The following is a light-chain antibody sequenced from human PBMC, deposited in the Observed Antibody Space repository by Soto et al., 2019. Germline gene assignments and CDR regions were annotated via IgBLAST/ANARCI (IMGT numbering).Light chain of an antibody. J-gene: IGKJ4*01. Sequence: DIQMTQSPSSLSASVGDRVTITCRASQGISNSLAWYQQNAGKSTKLLIYAASNLQSGVPSRFSGSGSGTDFIPTISSLQPEDVATYYCQTYNSARVTFGGGTKVEIK. V-gene: IGKV1-27*01. CDR2: AAS. CDR3: QTYNSARVT. CDR1: QGISNS.